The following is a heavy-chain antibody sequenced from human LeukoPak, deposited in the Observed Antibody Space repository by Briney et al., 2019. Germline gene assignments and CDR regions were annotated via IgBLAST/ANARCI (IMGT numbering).Heavy chain of an antibody. D-gene: IGHD1-14*01. Sequence: PSETLSLTCTVSGGSISSYYWSWIRQPAGKGLEWIGRIYTSGSTNYNPSLKSRVTMSVDTSENQFSLKLSSVTAADTAVYYCARDRGITGNANWFDPWGQGTLVTVSS. CDR1: GGSISSYY. J-gene: IGHJ5*02. CDR3: ARDRGITGNANWFDP. CDR2: IYTSGST. V-gene: IGHV4-4*07.